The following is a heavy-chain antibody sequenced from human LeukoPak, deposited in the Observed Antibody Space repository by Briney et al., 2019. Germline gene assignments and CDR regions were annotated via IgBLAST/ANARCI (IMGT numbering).Heavy chain of an antibody. CDR2: IYYSGST. CDR1: VGSISSGDYY. J-gene: IGHJ5*02. V-gene: IGHV4-30-4*01. D-gene: IGHD5-12*01. CDR3: ARQEYSGYDSANWFDP. Sequence: PSQTLSLTCTVSVGSISSGDYYWSWIRQPPGKGLEWIGYIYYSGSTYYTPPLQSRVTISVDTSKNQFSLKLSSVTAADKAVYYCARQEYSGYDSANWFDPWGQGTLVTVSS.